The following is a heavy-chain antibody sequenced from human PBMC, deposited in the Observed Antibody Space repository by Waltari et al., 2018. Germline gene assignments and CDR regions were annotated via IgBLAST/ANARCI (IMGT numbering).Heavy chain of an antibody. CDR1: GFTFSGHW. CDR2: SNREGSST. V-gene: IGHV3-74*01. CDR3: ARNSKDWRSDGGLDY. Sequence: EVQLVESGGGLVQPGGSLRLSCAASGFTFSGHWMHWVRQAPGKGLVWVSCSNREGSSTSYADFVKGRFTISRDNAKNTLYLQMNSLRAEDTAVYYCARNSKDWRSDGGLDYWGQGTLVTVSS. D-gene: IGHD3-16*01. J-gene: IGHJ4*02.